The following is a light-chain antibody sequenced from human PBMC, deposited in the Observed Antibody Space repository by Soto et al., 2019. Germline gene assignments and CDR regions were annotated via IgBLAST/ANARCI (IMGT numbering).Light chain of an antibody. CDR2: LEGSGSD. CDR3: ETWDSNTRV. Sequence: QTVLTQSSSASASLGSSVKLTCTLSSGHSSYIIAWHQQQPGQAPRYLMKLEGSGSDNKGSGVPDRFSGSSSGADRYLTISNLQVEDEADYDCETWDSNTRVFGGGTKLTVL. CDR1: SGHSSYI. J-gene: IGLJ3*02. V-gene: IGLV4-60*02.